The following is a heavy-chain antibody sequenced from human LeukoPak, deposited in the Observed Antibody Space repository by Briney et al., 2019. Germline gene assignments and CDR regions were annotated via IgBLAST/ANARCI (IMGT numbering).Heavy chain of an antibody. V-gene: IGHV3-21*01. CDR1: GFTFSSYT. CDR2: ISGSSSYI. Sequence: GGSLRLSCAASGFTFSSYTMNWVRQAPGKGLEWVSFISGSSSYIYYADSVKGRFTISRDNAKNSLYLQMSSLRAEDTAVYYCARDKVGSTVVVPAFDYWGQGTLATVSP. D-gene: IGHD2-2*01. J-gene: IGHJ4*02. CDR3: ARDKVGSTVVVPAFDY.